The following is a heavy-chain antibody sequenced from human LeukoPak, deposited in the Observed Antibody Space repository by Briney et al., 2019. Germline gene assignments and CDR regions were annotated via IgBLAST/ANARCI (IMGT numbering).Heavy chain of an antibody. CDR2: IYSGRST. V-gene: IGHV3-66*01. CDR1: GFTVSSNY. CDR3: ARGYSSDN. Sequence: GGTLRLSCAASGFTVSSNYMSWVRQAPGKGLEWVSVIYSGRSTYYADNVKGRFTIPRNNSKNDLNLQMNSLRAEDEAVYYCARGYSSDNWGQGTLVTVSS. D-gene: IGHD2-21*01. J-gene: IGHJ4*02.